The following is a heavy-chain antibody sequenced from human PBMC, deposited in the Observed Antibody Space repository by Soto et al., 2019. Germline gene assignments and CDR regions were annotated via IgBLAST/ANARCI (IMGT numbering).Heavy chain of an antibody. J-gene: IGHJ4*02. D-gene: IGHD3-22*01. CDR1: GFTFSSYS. CDR3: ARDRSYYDSSGYSPYLGLPNDY. V-gene: IGHV3-21*01. CDR2: ISSSSSYI. Sequence: PGGSLRLSCAASGFTFSSYSMNWVRQAPGKGLEWVSSISSSSSYIYYADSVKGRFTISRDNAKNSLYLQMNSLRAEDTAVYYCARDRSYYDSSGYSPYLGLPNDYWGQGTLVTVSS.